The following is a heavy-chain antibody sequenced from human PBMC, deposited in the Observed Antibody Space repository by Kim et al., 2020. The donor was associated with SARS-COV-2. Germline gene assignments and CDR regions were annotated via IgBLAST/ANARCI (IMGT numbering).Heavy chain of an antibody. Sequence: SETLSLTCAVSGGSISSYHWTWIRQAPGKGLEWVGYISPSGSPKYNPSLKSRITISLDTSKNAFSLKLGSLTAADTAVYYCAVGGEFYDILTGLGYWGHGTLVTVSS. V-gene: IGHV4-59*01. CDR1: GGSISSYH. J-gene: IGHJ4*01. CDR2: ISPSGSP. CDR3: AVGGEFYDILTGLGY. D-gene: IGHD3-9*01.